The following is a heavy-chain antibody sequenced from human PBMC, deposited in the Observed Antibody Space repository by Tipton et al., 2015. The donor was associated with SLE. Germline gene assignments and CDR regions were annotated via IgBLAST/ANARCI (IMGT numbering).Heavy chain of an antibody. Sequence: QLVQSGGGLVQPGGSLRLSCAASGFRFSSYAMHWVRQAPGKGLEWVSVISFDGNAKSYAESLKGRFTVFRDNAKSTLILQMNSLRIDDTSVYYCARSLRGTGVAFDIWGHGTMVTVSS. V-gene: IGHV3-30*04. CDR3: ARSLRGTGVAFDI. J-gene: IGHJ3*02. CDR1: GFRFSSYA. CDR2: ISFDGNAK. D-gene: IGHD3/OR15-3a*01.